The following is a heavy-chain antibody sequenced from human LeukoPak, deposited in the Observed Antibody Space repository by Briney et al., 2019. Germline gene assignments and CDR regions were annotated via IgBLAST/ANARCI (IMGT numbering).Heavy chain of an antibody. CDR2: ISAYNGNT. V-gene: IGHV1-18*04. CDR1: GYTFTGYY. D-gene: IGHD6-6*01. Sequence: GASVKVSCKASGYTFTGYYMHWVRQAPGQGLEWMGWISAYNGNTNYAQKLQGRVTMTTDTSTSTAYMELRSLRSDDTAVYYCASGDSSSSEFDPWGQGTLVTVSS. J-gene: IGHJ5*02. CDR3: ASGDSSSSEFDP.